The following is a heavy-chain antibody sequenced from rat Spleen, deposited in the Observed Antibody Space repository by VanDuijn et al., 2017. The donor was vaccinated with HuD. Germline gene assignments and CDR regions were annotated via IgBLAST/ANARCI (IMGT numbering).Heavy chain of an antibody. V-gene: IGHV5-7*01. Sequence: EVQLVESGGGLVQPGRSLKLSCAASGFTFSRFAMAWVRQAPKKGLEWVATITSGGSNTYYPDSVKGRFTISRDNAKSTLYLQMDSLRSEDTATYYCAKDRALSHFDYWGQGVMVTVSS. CDR1: GFTFSRFA. D-gene: IGHD3-8*01. CDR3: AKDRALSHFDY. CDR2: ITSGGSNT. J-gene: IGHJ2*01.